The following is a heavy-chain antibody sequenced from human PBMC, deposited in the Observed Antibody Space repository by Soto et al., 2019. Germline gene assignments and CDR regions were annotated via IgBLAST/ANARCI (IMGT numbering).Heavy chain of an antibody. V-gene: IGHV3-23*01. Sequence: GGSLRLSCAASGFTFSSYAMSWVRQAPGKGLEWVSTISVSSSNIYYADSVKGRFTTSRDNSRNALYLQMNSLRVEDTAIFYCTKNRVEGYDSFPHWGQGTLVTVSS. CDR2: ISVSSSNI. J-gene: IGHJ4*02. CDR1: GFTFSSYA. CDR3: TKNRVEGYDSFPH. D-gene: IGHD3-3*01.